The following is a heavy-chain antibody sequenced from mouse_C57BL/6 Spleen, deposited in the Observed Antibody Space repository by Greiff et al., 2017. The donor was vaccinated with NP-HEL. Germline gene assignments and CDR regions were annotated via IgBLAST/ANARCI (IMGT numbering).Heavy chain of an antibody. D-gene: IGHD1-1*01. Sequence: QVQLQQPGAELVKPGASVKLSCKASGYTFTSYWMHWVKQRPGQGLEWMGMIQPNSGSTNYNEKFKSKATLTVDKSSSTDYMQLSSLTSEDSAVYYCARSGSSYGDYFDYWGQGTTLTVSS. CDR3: ARSGSSYGDYFDY. J-gene: IGHJ2*01. CDR2: IQPNSGST. CDR1: GYTFTSYW. V-gene: IGHV1-64*01.